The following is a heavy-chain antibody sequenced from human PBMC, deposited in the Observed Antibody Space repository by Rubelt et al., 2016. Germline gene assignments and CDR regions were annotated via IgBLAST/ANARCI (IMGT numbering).Heavy chain of an antibody. CDR3: AREVGSHGLES. D-gene: IGHD1-26*01. CDR2: IYSGGAT. Sequence: GGGLVQPGGSLRLSCAASGFTVSSNYMSWVRQAPGKGLEWVSLIYSGGATYYADSVKGRFTISRDNAKNSLYLQMNSLRFEDTAVYYCAREVGSHGLESWGQGTLVTVSS. V-gene: IGHV3-66*01. J-gene: IGHJ4*02. CDR1: GFTVSSNY.